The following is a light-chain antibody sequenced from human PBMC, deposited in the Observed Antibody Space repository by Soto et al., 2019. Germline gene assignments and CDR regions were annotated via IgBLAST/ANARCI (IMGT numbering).Light chain of an antibody. J-gene: IGLJ7*01. CDR3: SSYTSSSIVI. CDR1: SSDVGGYDY. CDR2: EVT. Sequence: QSALTQPASVSGSPGQSIAISCTGTSSDVGGYDYVSWYQQHPGKAPKLMIYEVTNRPSGVSTRFSGSKSGNTASLTISGLQAEDEAHYYCSSYTSSSIVIFGGGTQLTVL. V-gene: IGLV2-14*01.